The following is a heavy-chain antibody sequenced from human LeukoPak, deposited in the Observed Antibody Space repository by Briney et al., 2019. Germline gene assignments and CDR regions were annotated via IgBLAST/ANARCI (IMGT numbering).Heavy chain of an antibody. CDR3: ARGLEYLLALGGVDY. CDR2: INEDVIEK. J-gene: IGHJ4*02. Sequence: GGSLRLSCVVSGLFLRIYWMSWVRQAPGAGREWVAKINEDVIEKYFVDSVKGGFTTSRDNAKNSLHLQMNSLRAEATAVYYGARGLEYLLALGGVDYWGQGTLVTVSS. V-gene: IGHV3-7*01. CDR1: GLFLRIYW. D-gene: IGHD3-3*01.